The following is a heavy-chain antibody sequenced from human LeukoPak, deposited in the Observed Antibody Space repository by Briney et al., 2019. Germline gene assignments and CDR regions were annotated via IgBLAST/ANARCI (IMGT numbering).Heavy chain of an antibody. CDR1: SFSITSKS. Sequence: GGSLTLSCSASSFSITSKSMSWVRQAPGKGLECVSIIYSREGTAYGASVRGRFTISRDSGTNTLFLQMDNLRVDDTAVYYCARVVAAIALRDYHYVDVWGKGTAVTVSS. CDR3: ARVVAAIALRDYHYVDV. D-gene: IGHD2-21*02. CDR2: IYSREGT. V-gene: IGHV3-53*01. J-gene: IGHJ6*03.